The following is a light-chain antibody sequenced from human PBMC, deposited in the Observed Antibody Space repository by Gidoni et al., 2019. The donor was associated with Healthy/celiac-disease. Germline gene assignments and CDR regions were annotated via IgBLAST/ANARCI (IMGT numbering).Light chain of an antibody. CDR3: SSYAGSTDVV. J-gene: IGLJ2*01. V-gene: IGLV2-8*01. CDR1: SSDVGGYNY. CDR2: EVS. Sequence: QSALTQPPSASGSPVPSVTISCTGTSSDVGGYNYVSWYQQHPGKAPKLMIYEVSKRPSGVPDRFSGSKSGNTASLTVSGLQAEDEADYYCSSYAGSTDVVFGGGTKLTVL.